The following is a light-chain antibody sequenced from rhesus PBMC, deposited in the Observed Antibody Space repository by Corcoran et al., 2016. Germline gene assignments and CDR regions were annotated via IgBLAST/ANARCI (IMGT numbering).Light chain of an antibody. CDR2: KAS. Sequence: DIRMTQSPSSLSASVGDTVTITCRASQSISGWLAWYQQKPGKAPKLLIYKASTLQSGVPSRFSGSGSGTDFTLTISSLQSEDFGAYYWQQYTSSPPTFGQGTKVEIK. CDR1: QSISGW. V-gene: IGKV1-22*01. J-gene: IGKJ1*01. CDR3: QQYTSSPPT.